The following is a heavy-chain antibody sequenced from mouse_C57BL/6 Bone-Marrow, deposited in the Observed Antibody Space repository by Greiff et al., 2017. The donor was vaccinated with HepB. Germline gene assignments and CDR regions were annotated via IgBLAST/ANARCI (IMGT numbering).Heavy chain of an antibody. J-gene: IGHJ1*03. V-gene: IGHV1-64*01. CDR2: IHPNSGST. D-gene: IGHD2-10*01. CDR1: GYTFTSYW. CDR3: ARSLLYWYFDV. Sequence: QVQLQQPGAELVKPGASVKLSCKASGYTFTSYWMHWLKQRPGQGLEWIGMIHPNSGSTNYNEKFKSKATLTVDKSSSTAYMQLSSLTSEDSAVYYCARSLLYWYFDVWGTGTTVTVSS.